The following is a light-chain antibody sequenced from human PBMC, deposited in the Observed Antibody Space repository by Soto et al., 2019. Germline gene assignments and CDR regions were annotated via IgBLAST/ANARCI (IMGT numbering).Light chain of an antibody. CDR2: TAS. V-gene: IGKV1-39*01. Sequence: DIQMTQSPSSLSASVGDRVTITCRASQDINIYLNWYQQRPGKAPNLLIYTASSLQSGVPSRFSSSGSGTDFSLTITSLQPEDFATYFCQQSHSTPLTFGGGNKVEIK. J-gene: IGKJ4*01. CDR1: QDINIY. CDR3: QQSHSTPLT.